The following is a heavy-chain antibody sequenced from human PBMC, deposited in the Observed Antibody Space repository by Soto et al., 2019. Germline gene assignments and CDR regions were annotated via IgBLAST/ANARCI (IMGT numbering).Heavy chain of an antibody. D-gene: IGHD6-19*01. CDR1: GGSFSGYY. J-gene: IGHJ4*02. Sequence: QVQLQQWGAGLLKPSETLSLTCAVYGGSFSGYYWSWIRQPPGKGLEWIGEINHSGSTNYNPSLKSRDTISVDTSKNQFSLKLSSVTAADTAVYYGARGEGSGWLGWGQGTLVTVSS. CDR3: ARGEGSGWLG. CDR2: INHSGST. V-gene: IGHV4-34*01.